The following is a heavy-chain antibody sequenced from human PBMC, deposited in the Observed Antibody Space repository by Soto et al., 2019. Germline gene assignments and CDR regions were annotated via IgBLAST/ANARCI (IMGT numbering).Heavy chain of an antibody. CDR2: ISTSGRTV. D-gene: IGHD3-10*01. Sequence: RRLSCAASGFSFSDYYMSWIRQAPGKGLEWVSYISTSGRTVYYADSVKGRFTISRDNAKNSLSLQMNSLRAEDTAVYYCARARHYYGSGSYLNFDYWGQGTLVTVSS. CDR1: GFSFSDYY. J-gene: IGHJ4*02. CDR3: ARARHYYGSGSYLNFDY. V-gene: IGHV3-11*01.